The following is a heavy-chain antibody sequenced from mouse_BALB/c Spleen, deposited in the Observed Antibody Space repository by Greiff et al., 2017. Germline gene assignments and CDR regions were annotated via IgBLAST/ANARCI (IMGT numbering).Heavy chain of an antibody. CDR1: GFTFSSYW. V-gene: IGHV6-6*02. J-gene: IGHJ3*01. CDR2: IRLKSDNYAT. D-gene: IGHD1-1*02. CDR3: TAGGSYGFAY. Sequence: DVHLVESGGGLVQPGGSMKLSCVASGFTFSSYWMSWVRQSPEKGLEWVAEIRLKSDNYATHYAESVKGKFTISRDDSKSRLYLQMNSLRAEDTGIYYCTAGGSYGFAYWGQGTLVTVSA.